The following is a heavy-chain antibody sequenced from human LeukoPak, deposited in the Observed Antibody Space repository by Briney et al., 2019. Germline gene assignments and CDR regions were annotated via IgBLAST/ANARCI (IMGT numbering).Heavy chain of an antibody. CDR3: ARVFHGDHGFYYYMDV. CDR2: IYYSGST. D-gene: IGHD4-17*01. CDR1: GDSISSFY. Sequence: SETLSVTCTVSGDSISSFYWSWIRQSPGKGLEWIGHIYYSGSTNYNPSLKSRVTISVDASNNLLSLKVSSVTAADTAVYYCARVFHGDHGFYYYMDVWGKGTTVTISS. V-gene: IGHV4-59*01. J-gene: IGHJ6*03.